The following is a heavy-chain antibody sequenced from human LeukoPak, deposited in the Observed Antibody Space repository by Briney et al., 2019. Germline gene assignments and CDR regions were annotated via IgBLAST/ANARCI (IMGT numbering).Heavy chain of an antibody. J-gene: IGHJ3*02. CDR1: GGSISSYY. V-gene: IGHV4-4*07. Sequence: SETLSLTCTVSGGSISSYYWSWIRQPAGKGLEWIGRIYTSGSTNYNPSLKSRVTMSVDTSKNQFSLKPSSVTAADTAVYYCARALANYDILTGYYSDAFDIWGQGTMVTVSS. CDR2: IYTSGST. CDR3: ARALANYDILTGYYSDAFDI. D-gene: IGHD3-9*01.